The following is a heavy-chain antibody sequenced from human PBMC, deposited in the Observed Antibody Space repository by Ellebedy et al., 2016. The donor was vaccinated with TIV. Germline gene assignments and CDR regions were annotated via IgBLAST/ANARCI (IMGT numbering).Heavy chain of an antibody. Sequence: GESLKISXAASGFIFSDYYMSWIRQAPGKGLEWVSYISSSRSYTNYADSVKGRFTISRDNAKNSLYLQMNSLRAEDTAVYYCMNVGASGIWGQGTMVTVSS. CDR2: ISSSRSYT. J-gene: IGHJ3*02. CDR1: GFIFSDYY. D-gene: IGHD1-1*01. CDR3: MNVGASGI. V-gene: IGHV3-11*03.